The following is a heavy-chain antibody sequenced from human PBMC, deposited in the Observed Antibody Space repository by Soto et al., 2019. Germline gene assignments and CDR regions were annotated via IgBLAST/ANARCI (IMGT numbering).Heavy chain of an antibody. D-gene: IGHD3-22*01. J-gene: IGHJ4*02. CDR1: GFTFSSYA. CDR2: ISGSGGST. CDR3: AKWVDYYDSSGYSSYFDY. Sequence: PGGSLRLSCAASGFTFSSYAMSWVRQAPGKGLEWVSAISGSGGSTYYADSVKGRFTISRDNSKNTLYLQMNSLRAEDTAVYYCAKWVDYYDSSGYSSYFDYWGQGTLVTAPQ. V-gene: IGHV3-23*01.